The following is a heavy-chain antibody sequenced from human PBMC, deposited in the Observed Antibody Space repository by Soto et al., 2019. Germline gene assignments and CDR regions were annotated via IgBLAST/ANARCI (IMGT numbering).Heavy chain of an antibody. Sequence: EVKFLESGGGLVQPGGSLRLSCKTSGFIFSEYTMSWVRQAPGKGMEWVSAIYGGGTAFYADSVGGRLTISRDNSATPVDLQMTSLRVENSAIYYCAKDRQPDKSWAYNYCGLGTLVTVSS. CDR1: GFIFSEYT. D-gene: IGHD2-2*01. J-gene: IGHJ4*02. CDR3: AKDRQPDKSWAYNY. V-gene: IGHV3-23*01. CDR2: IYGGGTA.